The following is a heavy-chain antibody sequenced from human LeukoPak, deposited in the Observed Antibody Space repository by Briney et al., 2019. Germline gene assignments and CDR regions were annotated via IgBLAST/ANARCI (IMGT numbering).Heavy chain of an antibody. J-gene: IGHJ4*02. Sequence: ASVKVSCKASGYTFTGYYMHWVRQAPGQGLEWMGWINPNSGGTNYAQNFQDRVTMTRDTSISTAYMELSRLTSDDTAVYYCARDRIYGDDGVCDYWGQGTLVTVSS. CDR3: ARDRIYGDDGVCDY. D-gene: IGHD4/OR15-4a*01. CDR2: INPNSGGT. CDR1: GYTFTGYY. V-gene: IGHV1-2*02.